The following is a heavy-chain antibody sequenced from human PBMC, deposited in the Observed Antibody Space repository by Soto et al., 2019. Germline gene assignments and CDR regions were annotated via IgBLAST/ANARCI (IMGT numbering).Heavy chain of an antibody. Sequence: SVKVSCKASGGTFSSYAISWVRQAPGQGLEWMGGIIPIFGTANYAQKFQGRVTITADESTSTAYMELSSLRSEDTAVYYCAREAGGDYDHAFDIWGQGTMVTVSS. V-gene: IGHV1-69*13. CDR3: AREAGGDYDHAFDI. D-gene: IGHD4-17*01. CDR1: GGTFSSYA. CDR2: IIPIFGTA. J-gene: IGHJ3*02.